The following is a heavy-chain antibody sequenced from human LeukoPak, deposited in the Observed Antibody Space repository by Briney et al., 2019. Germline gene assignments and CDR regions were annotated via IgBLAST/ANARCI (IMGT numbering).Heavy chain of an antibody. D-gene: IGHD4-23*01. CDR1: GFSLSTNGVG. V-gene: IGHV2-5*01. CDR3: ALGSAVITSWDY. J-gene: IGHJ4*02. CDR2: IYWNDDK. Sequence: ESGPTLVKHTQTLTLTCTFSGFSLSTNGVGVGWIRQPPGKALEWLALIYWNDDKRYRPSLKSRLSITKDTSKNQVVLTMTKMDPVDTATYYCALGSAVITSWDYWGQGTLVTVSS.